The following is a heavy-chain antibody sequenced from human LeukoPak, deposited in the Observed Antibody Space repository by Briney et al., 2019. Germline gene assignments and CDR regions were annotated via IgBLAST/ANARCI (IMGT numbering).Heavy chain of an antibody. V-gene: IGHV3-33*08. CDR1: GFTFSTYW. CDR2: IWYDGSNK. CDR3: ARGRRRDANTFDAFDI. J-gene: IGHJ3*02. D-gene: IGHD5-24*01. Sequence: GGSLRLSCSASGFTFSTYWMSWVRQAPGKGLEWVAVIWYDGSNKYYADSVKGRFTISRDNSKNTLYLQMNSLRAEDTAVFYCARGRRRDANTFDAFDIWGQGTMVTVSS.